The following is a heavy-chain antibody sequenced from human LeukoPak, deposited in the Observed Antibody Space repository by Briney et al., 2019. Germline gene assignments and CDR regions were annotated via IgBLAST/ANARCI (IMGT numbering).Heavy chain of an antibody. CDR3: AKDGGSYGFNYFDY. J-gene: IGHJ4*02. CDR1: GFTFSTYS. D-gene: IGHD5-18*01. V-gene: IGHV3-74*01. Sequence: GGTLRLSCAASGFTFSTYSMNWVRQAPGQGLVWVSRINADGSRIYYADSVKGRFTISRDNSKNTLYLQMNSLRAEDTAVYYCAKDGGSYGFNYFDYWGQGTLVTVSS. CDR2: INADGSRI.